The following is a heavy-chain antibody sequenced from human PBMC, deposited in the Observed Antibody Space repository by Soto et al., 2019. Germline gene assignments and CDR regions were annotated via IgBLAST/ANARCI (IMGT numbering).Heavy chain of an antibody. J-gene: IGHJ4*02. CDR1: GYTFTSYG. Sequence: ASVEVCCKASGYTFTSYGISWVRQAPGQGLEWMGWISAYNGNTNYAQKLQGRVTMTTDTSTSTAYMELRSLRSDDTAVYYCARDQFLGLYYDSSGYRDYWGQGTLVTV. D-gene: IGHD3-22*01. V-gene: IGHV1-18*01. CDR2: ISAYNGNT. CDR3: ARDQFLGLYYDSSGYRDY.